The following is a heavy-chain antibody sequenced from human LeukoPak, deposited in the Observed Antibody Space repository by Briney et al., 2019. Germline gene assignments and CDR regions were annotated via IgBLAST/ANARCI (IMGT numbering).Heavy chain of an antibody. CDR2: LSDSGGNT. CDR1: GFTFSSYA. CDR3: AKGAVGATTAPDHFDY. J-gene: IGHJ4*02. D-gene: IGHD1-26*01. Sequence: GGSLRLSCATSGFTFSSYAMSWVRQAPGKGLEWVSGLSDSGGNTYYADSLKGRFTISRDNSKNTLYLQMNSLRAEDTAVYYCAKGAVGATTAPDHFDYWGQGTLVTVSS. V-gene: IGHV3-23*01.